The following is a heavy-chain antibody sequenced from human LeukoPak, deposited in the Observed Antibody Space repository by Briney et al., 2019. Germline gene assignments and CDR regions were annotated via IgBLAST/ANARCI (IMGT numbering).Heavy chain of an antibody. D-gene: IGHD1-20*01. CDR3: AKAASGNWNDVSDY. CDR1: GFTFSTYA. Sequence: GGSLRLSCAASGFTFSTYAMSWVRQAPGKGLEWVSAISGRGVSTSYADSVSGRFTISRDNSQNTLYLQMNSLRAEDTAVYYCAKAASGNWNDVSDYWGQGTLVTVSS. V-gene: IGHV3-23*01. CDR2: ISGRGVST. J-gene: IGHJ4*02.